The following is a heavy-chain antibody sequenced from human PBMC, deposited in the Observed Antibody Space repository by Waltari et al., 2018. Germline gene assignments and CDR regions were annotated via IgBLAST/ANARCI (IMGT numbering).Heavy chain of an antibody. J-gene: IGHJ4*02. CDR1: GYTFTSYY. D-gene: IGHD5-12*01. CDR2: INPSGGST. CDR3: ARSRGYSGYARLARAAPSDY. V-gene: IGHV1-46*01. Sequence: QVQLVQSGAEVKKPGASVKVSCKASGYTFTSYYMHWVRQAPGQGLEWMGIINPSGGSTSYAQKFQGRVTMTRDTSTSTVDMELSSLRSEDTAVYYCARSRGYSGYARLARAAPSDYWGQGTLVTVSS.